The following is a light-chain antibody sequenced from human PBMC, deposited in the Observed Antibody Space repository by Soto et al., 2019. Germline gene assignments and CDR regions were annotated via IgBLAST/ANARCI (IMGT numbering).Light chain of an antibody. J-gene: IGKJ4*01. CDR1: QSVFYSSNNENF. V-gene: IGKV4-1*01. CDR2: WAS. Sequence: DIVMTQSPDSLAVSLGERATINCKSSQSVFYSSNNENFLAWYQQKPGQPPKLLIYWASIRESGVPDRFSGSGSGTDFSLTISSLQAEDVGIYYCQQYFSIPLTFGGGTKVEIK. CDR3: QQYFSIPLT.